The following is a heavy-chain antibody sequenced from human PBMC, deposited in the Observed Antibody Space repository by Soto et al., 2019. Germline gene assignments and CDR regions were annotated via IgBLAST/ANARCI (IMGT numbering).Heavy chain of an antibody. CDR2: IYYSGST. D-gene: IGHD5-12*01. J-gene: IGHJ6*02. CDR1: GGSISSYY. CDR3: AREAVAKIGGYYYYGMDV. Sequence: PSETLSLTCTVSGGSISSYYWSWIRQPPGKGLEWIGYIYYSGSTNYNPSLKSRVTISVDTSKNQFSLKLSSVTAADTAVYYCAREAVAKIGGYYYYGMDVWGQGTTVTVSS. V-gene: IGHV4-59*01.